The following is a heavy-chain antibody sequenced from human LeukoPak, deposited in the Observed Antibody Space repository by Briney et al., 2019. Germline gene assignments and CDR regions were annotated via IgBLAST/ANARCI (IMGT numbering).Heavy chain of an antibody. V-gene: IGHV1-2*02. CDR2: INPNSGGT. Sequence: ASVKVSCKASGYTFTGYYMHRVRQAPGQGLEWMGWINPNSGGTNYAQKFQGRVTMTRDTSISTAYMELSRLRSDDTAVYYCASLVVPATYIPEDAFDIWGQGTMVTVSS. CDR3: ASLVVPATYIPEDAFDI. J-gene: IGHJ3*02. D-gene: IGHD2-2*01. CDR1: GYTFTGYY.